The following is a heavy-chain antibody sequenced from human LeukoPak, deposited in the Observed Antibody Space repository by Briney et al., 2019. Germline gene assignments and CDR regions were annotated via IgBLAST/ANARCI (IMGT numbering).Heavy chain of an antibody. D-gene: IGHD3-22*01. CDR2: ISSSSSYI. J-gene: IGHJ6*02. CDR3: ARVYYDSSDGPFGYYYGMDV. V-gene: IGHV3-21*04. CDR1: GFTFSSYS. Sequence: PGGSLRLSCAASGFTFSSYSMNWVRQAPGKGLEWASSISSSSSYIYYADSVKGRFTISRDNAKNSLYLQMNSLRAEDTAVYYCARVYYDSSDGPFGYYYGMDVWGQGTTVTVSS.